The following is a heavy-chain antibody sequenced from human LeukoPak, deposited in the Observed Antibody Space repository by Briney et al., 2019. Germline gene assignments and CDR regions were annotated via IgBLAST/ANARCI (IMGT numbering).Heavy chain of an antibody. J-gene: IGHJ6*02. V-gene: IGHV3-23*01. CDR2: ISGSGYNT. D-gene: IGHD4-11*01. Sequence: GGSLRLSWAASGFTFSNYAISCVRRAPGKGLEWVSAISGSGYNTYYADSVKGRFTISRDNSKNTLYLQMHSLRAEDTAVYYCAKILTTVTSYYYGMDVWGQGTTVTVSS. CDR1: GFTFSNYA. CDR3: AKILTTVTSYYYGMDV.